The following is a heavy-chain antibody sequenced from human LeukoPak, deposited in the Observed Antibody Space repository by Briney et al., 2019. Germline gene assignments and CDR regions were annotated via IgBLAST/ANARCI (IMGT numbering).Heavy chain of an antibody. Sequence: GGSLRLSCAASGFTVSSNYMSWVRQTPGKGLEWVATIGTSGANTYHADSVKGRFTISRDNSKSTLYLQMNSLRAEDTAVYHCAKKSGDHFHFDFWGQGTLVTVSS. V-gene: IGHV3-23*01. CDR3: AKKSGDHFHFDF. CDR2: IGTSGANT. CDR1: GFTVSSNY. D-gene: IGHD2-21*01. J-gene: IGHJ4*02.